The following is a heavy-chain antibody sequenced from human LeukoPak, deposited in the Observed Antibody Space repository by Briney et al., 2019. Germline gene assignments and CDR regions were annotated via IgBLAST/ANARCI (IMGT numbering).Heavy chain of an antibody. CDR2: IYYSGST. V-gene: IGHV4-39*07. J-gene: IGHJ4*02. CDR1: GGSISSSSYY. D-gene: IGHD5-12*01. Sequence: PSETLSLTCTVSGGSISSSSYYWGWIRQPPGKGLEWIGSIYYSGSTYYNPSLKSRVTISVDTSKNQFSLKLCSVTAADTAVYYCARDDEYSGYDLFDYWGQGTLVTVSS. CDR3: ARDDEYSGYDLFDY.